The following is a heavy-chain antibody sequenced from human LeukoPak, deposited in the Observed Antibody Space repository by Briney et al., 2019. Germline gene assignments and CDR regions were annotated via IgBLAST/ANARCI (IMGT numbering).Heavy chain of an antibody. Sequence: ASVKVSCKASGYTCTSYGISWVRQAPGQGLQWMGWISAYNGNTNYAQKLQGRVTMTTDTSTSTAYMELRSLRSDDTALYYCARESTVRGVTNDAFDIWGQGTMVTVSS. V-gene: IGHV1-18*04. J-gene: IGHJ3*02. CDR3: ARESTVRGVTNDAFDI. D-gene: IGHD3-10*01. CDR1: GYTCTSYG. CDR2: ISAYNGNT.